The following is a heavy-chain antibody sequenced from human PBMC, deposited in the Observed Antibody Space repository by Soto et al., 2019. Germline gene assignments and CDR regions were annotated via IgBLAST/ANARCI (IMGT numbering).Heavy chain of an antibody. CDR1: GFTFISYS. CDR3: AREFVGNYVPAYYYGMDV. CDR2: ISSSSSTI. V-gene: IGHV3-48*02. J-gene: IGHJ6*02. D-gene: IGHD4-4*01. Sequence: GGFLRLSCAASGFTFISYSMNWVRQAPGKGLEWVSYISSSSSTIYYADSVKGRFTISRDNAKNSLYLQMNSLRDEDTAVYYCAREFVGNYVPAYYYGMDVWGQGTTVTVSS.